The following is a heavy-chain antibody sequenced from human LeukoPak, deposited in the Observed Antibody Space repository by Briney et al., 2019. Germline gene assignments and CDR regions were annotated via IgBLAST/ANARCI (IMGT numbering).Heavy chain of an antibody. CDR3: AKGRSSSLDPIDY. CDR1: GFTFDDYA. V-gene: IGHV3-43D*04. Sequence: GGSLRLSCAASGFTFDDYAMYWVRQAPRKGLEWVSLISWDGGSTYYADSVKGRFTISRDNNKRSLYLQMNSLRPEDTALYYCAKGRSSSLDPIDYWGQGTLVTVSS. J-gene: IGHJ4*02. CDR2: ISWDGGST. D-gene: IGHD6-13*01.